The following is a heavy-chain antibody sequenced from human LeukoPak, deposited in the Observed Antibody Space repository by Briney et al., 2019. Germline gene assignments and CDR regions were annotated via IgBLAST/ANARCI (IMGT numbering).Heavy chain of an antibody. J-gene: IGHJ4*02. Sequence: EASVKVSCKASGYTFTSYYMHWVRQAPGQGLEWMGIINPSGGSTSYAQKFQGRVTMSRDTSTSPVYMQLSSLRSEDTAVYYCARVLRSRREIFDYWGQGTLVTVSS. CDR1: GYTFTSYY. V-gene: IGHV1-46*01. CDR3: ARVLRSRREIFDY. D-gene: IGHD1-26*01. CDR2: INPSGGST.